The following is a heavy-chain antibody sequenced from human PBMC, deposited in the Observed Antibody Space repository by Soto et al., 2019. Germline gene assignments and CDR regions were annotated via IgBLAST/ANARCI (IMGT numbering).Heavy chain of an antibody. Sequence: QVQLVQSGAEVKKPGSSVKVSCKASGGTFSSYTISWVRQATGQGLEWMGRIIPILGIANYAQKFQGRVTITADKSTSTAYMELRSLRSEDTAVYYCASGGLRLEWGQGTLVTVSS. V-gene: IGHV1-69*02. J-gene: IGHJ4*02. CDR3: ASGGLRLE. CDR1: GGTFSSYT. CDR2: IIPILGIA. D-gene: IGHD4-17*01.